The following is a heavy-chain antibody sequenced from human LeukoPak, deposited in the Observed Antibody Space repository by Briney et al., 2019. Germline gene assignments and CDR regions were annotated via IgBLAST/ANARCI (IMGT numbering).Heavy chain of an antibody. Sequence: GESLKISCKGSGYSFTSYWIGWVRQMPGKGLEWMGIIYPGDSDTRYSPSFQGQVTISADKSISTAYLQWSSLKASDTAMYSCARLAAAFDYYYYMDVWGKGTTVTVSS. CDR2: IYPGDSDT. J-gene: IGHJ6*03. V-gene: IGHV5-51*01. D-gene: IGHD2-15*01. CDR1: GYSFTSYW. CDR3: ARLAAAFDYYYYMDV.